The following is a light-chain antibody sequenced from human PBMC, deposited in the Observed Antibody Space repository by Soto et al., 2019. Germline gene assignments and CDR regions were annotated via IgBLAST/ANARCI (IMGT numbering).Light chain of an antibody. Sequence: EFVLTQSPDTLSLPPGERATLSCRASQTVTSSNVAWYQQKPGQAPRPLVYGPSTRATGVPDRFSGSGSGTAFPRSISRLEPEDFAVYYSQQYGASLPVTFGPGTKVEIK. V-gene: IGKV3-20*01. CDR1: QTVTSSN. CDR2: GPS. J-gene: IGKJ3*01. CDR3: QQYGASLPVT.